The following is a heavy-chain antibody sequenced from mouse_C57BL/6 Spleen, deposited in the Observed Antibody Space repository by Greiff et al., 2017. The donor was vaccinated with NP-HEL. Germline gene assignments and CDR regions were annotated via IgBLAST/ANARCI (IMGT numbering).Heavy chain of an antibody. V-gene: IGHV1-19*01. CDR2: INPYNGGT. CDR1: GYTFTDYY. Sequence: VHVKQSGPVLVKPGASVKMSCKASGYTFTDYYMNWVKQSHGKSLEWIGVINPYNGGTSYNQKFKGKATLTVDKSSSTAYMELNSLTSEDSAVYYCARVGPYAMDYWGQGTSVTVSS. J-gene: IGHJ4*01. CDR3: ARVGPYAMDY.